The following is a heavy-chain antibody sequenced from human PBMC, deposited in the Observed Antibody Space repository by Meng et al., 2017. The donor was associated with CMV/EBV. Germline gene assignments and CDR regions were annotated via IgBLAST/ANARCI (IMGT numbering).Heavy chain of an antibody. CDR2: IRSKAYGGTT. CDR1: GFNFGDYA. Sequence: GESLKISCIGSGFNFGDYAMTWVRQAPGRGLEWVGFIRSKAYGGTTDYAASVKGRFTISRDDSKSIAYLQMNSLKSEDTAVYYCSREGPIWGSQSPLDAFDIWGQGTMVTVSS. D-gene: IGHD3-16*01. V-gene: IGHV3-49*04. CDR3: SREGPIWGSQSPLDAFDI. J-gene: IGHJ3*02.